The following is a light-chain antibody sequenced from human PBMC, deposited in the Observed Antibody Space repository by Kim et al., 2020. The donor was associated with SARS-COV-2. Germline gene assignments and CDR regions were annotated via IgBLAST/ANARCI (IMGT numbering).Light chain of an antibody. Sequence: SVSPGERATLSCRASQSVSRNLAWYQQKPGQAPRLLIYGASTRATGIPARFSGSGSGTEFTLTISSLQSEDFVVYYCQHYNNWPYTFGLGTKLEI. CDR2: GAS. CDR1: QSVSRN. V-gene: IGKV3-15*01. J-gene: IGKJ2*01. CDR3: QHYNNWPYT.